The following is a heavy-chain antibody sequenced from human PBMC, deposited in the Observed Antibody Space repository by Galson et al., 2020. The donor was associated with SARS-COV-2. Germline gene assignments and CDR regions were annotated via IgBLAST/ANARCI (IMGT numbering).Heavy chain of an antibody. J-gene: IGHJ4*02. CDR2: IYHSGST. Sequence: SETLSLTCAVSGGSISSSNWWSWVRQPPGKGLEWIGEIYHSGSTNYNPSLKSRVTISVDKSKNQFSLKLSSVTAADTAVYYCARGPQYDSSGYYYVYWGQGTLVTVSS. CDR1: GGSISSSNW. CDR3: ARGPQYDSSGYYYVY. V-gene: IGHV4-4*02. D-gene: IGHD3-22*01.